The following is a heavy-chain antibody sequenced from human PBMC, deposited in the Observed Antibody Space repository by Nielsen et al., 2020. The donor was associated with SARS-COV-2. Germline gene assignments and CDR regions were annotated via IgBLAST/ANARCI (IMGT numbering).Heavy chain of an antibody. Sequence: GGSLRLSCKGSGYSFTSYWISWVRQMPGKGLEWMGRIDPSDSYTNYSPSFQGHVTISADKSISTAYLQWSSLKASDTAMYYCASYSTRTGYYYDSSGYYYGWGQGTLVTVSS. D-gene: IGHD3-22*01. CDR2: IDPSDSYT. V-gene: IGHV5-10-1*01. CDR3: ASYSTRTGYYYDSSGYYYG. J-gene: IGHJ4*02. CDR1: GYSFTSYW.